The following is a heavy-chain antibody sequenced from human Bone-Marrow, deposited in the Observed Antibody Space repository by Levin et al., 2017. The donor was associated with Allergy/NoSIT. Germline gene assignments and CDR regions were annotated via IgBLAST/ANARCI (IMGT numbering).Heavy chain of an antibody. D-gene: IGHD3-10*01. CDR1: GFNFDIYA. CDR2: INNRGDSI. CDR3: AKDTGSSPTAWLHP. V-gene: IGHV3-23*01. J-gene: IGHJ5*02. Sequence: LSGGSLRLSCAASGFNFDIYAMIWVRQAPGKGLEWISGINNRGDSINYAESVRGRFTVSRDNSEQTVSLEMSSLRVEDTAVYYCAKDTGSSPTAWLHPWGQGALVIVS.